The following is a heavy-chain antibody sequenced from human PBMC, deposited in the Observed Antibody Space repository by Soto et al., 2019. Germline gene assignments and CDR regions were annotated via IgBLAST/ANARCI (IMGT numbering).Heavy chain of an antibody. Sequence: PGGSLRLSCAASGFTFSSYSMNWVRQAPGKGLEWVSSISSSSSYIYYADSVKGRFTISRDNAKNSLYLQMNSLRAEDTAVYYCFFWPYCSRPSRPPSCGQGSLVPVSS. V-gene: IGHV3-21*01. CDR3: FFWPYCSRPSRPPS. D-gene: IGHD2-2*01. J-gene: IGHJ1*01. CDR1: GFTFSSYS. CDR2: ISSSSSYI.